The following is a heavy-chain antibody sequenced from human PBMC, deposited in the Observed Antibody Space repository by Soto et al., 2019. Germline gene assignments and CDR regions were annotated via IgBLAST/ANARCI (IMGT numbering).Heavy chain of an antibody. CDR3: ACIFSRGYSYGFYYYGMDV. CDR2: IFHTGAT. CDR1: GDSFSNNIF. V-gene: IGHV4-4*02. D-gene: IGHD5-18*01. J-gene: IGHJ6*02. Sequence: SETLSLTCVVSGDSFSNNIFWSWVRQPPDKGLEWIGDIFHTGATSYSPSLEGRITISVDTSKNQFSLKLSSVTAADTAVYYCACIFSRGYSYGFYYYGMDVWGQGTTVTVSS.